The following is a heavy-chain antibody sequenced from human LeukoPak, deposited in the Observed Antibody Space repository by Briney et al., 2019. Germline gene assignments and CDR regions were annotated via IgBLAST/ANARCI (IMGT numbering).Heavy chain of an antibody. CDR3: ARGRGVNS. Sequence: SGGSLRVSCAASGFTFSSFWMSWVRQAPGKGLEWVANIKQDGSEKYHVDSVKGRFTISRDNAKNSLYLQMNSLRVEDTAVYYCARGRGVNSWGQGTLVTVSS. D-gene: IGHD6-25*01. J-gene: IGHJ4*02. CDR1: GFTFSSFW. CDR2: IKQDGSEK. V-gene: IGHV3-7*04.